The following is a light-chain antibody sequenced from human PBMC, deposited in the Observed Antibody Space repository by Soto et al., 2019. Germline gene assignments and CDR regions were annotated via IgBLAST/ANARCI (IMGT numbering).Light chain of an antibody. V-gene: IGKV3-20*01. J-gene: IGKJ5*01. CDR3: QQYGNSPFT. Sequence: EIVLTQSPSTLSSFPCDRVTLSCRASQYINTRLAWYQHRPGQAPRLLIYQTSIRAAGIPARFSASGSGTDFTLTIRRLEPEDFVVYYCQQYGNSPFTFGQGTRLEI. CDR2: QTS. CDR1: QYINTR.